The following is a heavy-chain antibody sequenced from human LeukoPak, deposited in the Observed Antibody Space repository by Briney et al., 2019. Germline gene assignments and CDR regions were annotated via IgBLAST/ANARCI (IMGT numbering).Heavy chain of an antibody. D-gene: IGHD6-19*01. CDR2: ISWNSGSL. J-gene: IGHJ4*02. V-gene: IGHV3-9*01. CDR3: AKGSYSSGWYETHFDY. Sequence: PGGSLRLSCVASGFTFDDHAMHWVRQASGKGLEWVSGISWNSGSLGYADSVKGRFTISRDNAKNSLYLQMNSLRAEDTALYYCAKGSYSSGWYETHFDYWGQGTLVTVSS. CDR1: GFTFDDHA.